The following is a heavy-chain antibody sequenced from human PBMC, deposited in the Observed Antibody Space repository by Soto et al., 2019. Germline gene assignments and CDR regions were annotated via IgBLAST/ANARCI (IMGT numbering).Heavy chain of an antibody. Sequence: GGSLRLSCAASGFTFDDYAMHWVRQAPGKGLEWVSGISWNSGSMGYGDSVKGRFTISRDNAKNSLHLQMNSLRAEDTAMYYCARHVGYGGESIDYWGQGTLVTVS. CDR1: GFTFDDYA. D-gene: IGHD4-17*01. J-gene: IGHJ4*02. CDR3: ARHVGYGGESIDY. CDR2: ISWNSGSM. V-gene: IGHV3-9*01.